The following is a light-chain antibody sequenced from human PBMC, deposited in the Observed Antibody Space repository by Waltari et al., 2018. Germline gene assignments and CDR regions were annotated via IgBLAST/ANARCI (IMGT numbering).Light chain of an antibody. CDR2: SAS. J-gene: IGKJ1*01. CDR3: QQRFSWPT. CDR1: QGISNY. Sequence: DIQLTQSPSFLSASVRDRVTITCRASQGISNYLAWYQQKPGKAPKLLIYSASTLQSGVPSRFSGSGSGTEFSLTISSLEPEDFAVYYCQQRFSWPTFGQGAKVEIK. V-gene: IGKV1-9*01.